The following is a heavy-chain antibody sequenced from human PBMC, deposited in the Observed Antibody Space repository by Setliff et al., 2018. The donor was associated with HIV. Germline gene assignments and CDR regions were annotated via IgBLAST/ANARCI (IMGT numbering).Heavy chain of an antibody. D-gene: IGHD3-3*01. CDR2: IYYDGSA. CDR3: ARHVDGGLWNAYYYYGLDV. Sequence: PSETLRLSCAASGITFRNAWMSWVRQAPGKGLEWIGNIYYDGSAYYNPSLKSRVTILIDTSTNQFSLKLSSVTASDTAVYYCARHVDGGLWNAYYYYGLDVWGQGTAVTVSS. CDR1: GITFRNAW. V-gene: IGHV4-59*04. J-gene: IGHJ6*02.